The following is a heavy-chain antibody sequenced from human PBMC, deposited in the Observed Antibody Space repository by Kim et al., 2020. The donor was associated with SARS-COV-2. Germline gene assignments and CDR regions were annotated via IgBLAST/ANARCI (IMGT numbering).Heavy chain of an antibody. J-gene: IGHJ6*02. CDR2: INPSGGST. D-gene: IGHD1-26*01. CDR1: GYTFTSYY. CDR3: ARDLGFSGGIVGATRNYYYGMDV. Sequence: ASVKVSCKASGYTFTSYYMHWVRQAPGQGLEWMGIINPSGGSTSYAQKFQGRVTMTRDTSTSTVYMELSSLRSEDTAVYYCARDLGFSGGIVGATRNYYYGMDVWGQGTTVTVSS. V-gene: IGHV1-46*01.